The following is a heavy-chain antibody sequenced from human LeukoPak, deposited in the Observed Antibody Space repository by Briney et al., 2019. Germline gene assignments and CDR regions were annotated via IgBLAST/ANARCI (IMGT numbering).Heavy chain of an antibody. V-gene: IGHV3-7*01. D-gene: IGHD3-22*01. CDR1: GFSFSSYW. CDR2: IKQDGSEK. J-gene: IGHJ4*02. CDR3: ARDQSGYYDRNGYFSY. Sequence: GGSLRLSCAASGFSFSSYWMTWVRQAPGKGLEWVANIKQDGSEKYYVDSVKGRFTISRDNAKNSLYLQMNSLRAEDTAVYYCARDQSGYYDRNGYFSYWGQGTLVTVSS.